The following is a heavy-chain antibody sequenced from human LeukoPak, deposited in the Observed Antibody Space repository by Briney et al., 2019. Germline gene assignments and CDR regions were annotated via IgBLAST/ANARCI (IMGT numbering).Heavy chain of an antibody. V-gene: IGHV4-4*02. CDR3: ARVTILMVYAAQLNWFDP. CDR1: GGSISSSNW. CDR2: IYHSGST. D-gene: IGHD2-8*01. J-gene: IGHJ5*02. Sequence: PSGTLSLTCAVSGGSISSSNWWSWVRQPPGKGLEWIGEIYHSGSTNYNPSLKSRVTISVDKSKNQFSLKLSSVTAADTAVYYCARVTILMVYAAQLNWFDPWGQGTLVTASS.